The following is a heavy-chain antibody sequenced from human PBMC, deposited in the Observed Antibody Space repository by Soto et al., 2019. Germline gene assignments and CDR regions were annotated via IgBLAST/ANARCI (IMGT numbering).Heavy chain of an antibody. Sequence: GGSLRLSCAASGFTFSSYVMTWVRQAPGKGLEWVSTISGSGGGTYYADSVKGRFTISRDNSKNKLFLQMNSLRAEDTALYYCAKDDMTRTPEDYFYGMDVWGQGATVTVSS. V-gene: IGHV3-23*01. D-gene: IGHD2-15*01. J-gene: IGHJ6*02. CDR3: AKDDMTRTPEDYFYGMDV. CDR1: GFTFSSYV. CDR2: ISGSGGGT.